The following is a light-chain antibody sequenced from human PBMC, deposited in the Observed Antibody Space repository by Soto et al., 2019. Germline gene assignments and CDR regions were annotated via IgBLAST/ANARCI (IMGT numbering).Light chain of an antibody. CDR3: SSYAGSNYV. CDR2: EVS. CDR1: SSDVGDYNY. Sequence: QSALTQPPSASGSPGQSVTISCTGTSSDVGDYNYVSWYQQHPGKAPKLMIYEVSQRPSGVPDRFSGSKSGNTASLTVSGLQAEDEADYYCSSYAGSNYVFGTGTKLTVL. J-gene: IGLJ1*01. V-gene: IGLV2-8*01.